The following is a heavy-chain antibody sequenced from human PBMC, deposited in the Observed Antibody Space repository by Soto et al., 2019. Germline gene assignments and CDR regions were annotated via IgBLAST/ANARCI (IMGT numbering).Heavy chain of an antibody. V-gene: IGHV3-23*01. CDR3: AKDSSTPSVTPDAFDI. CDR1: GFTFSSYA. J-gene: IGHJ3*02. D-gene: IGHD4-17*01. CDR2: ISGSGGST. Sequence: EVQLLESGGGLVQPGGSLRLSCAASGFTFSSYAMSWVRQAPGKGLEWVSAISGSGGSTYYADSVKGRFTISRDNSKTTLYLQMNSLRAEDTAVYYCAKDSSTPSVTPDAFDIWGQGTMVTVSS.